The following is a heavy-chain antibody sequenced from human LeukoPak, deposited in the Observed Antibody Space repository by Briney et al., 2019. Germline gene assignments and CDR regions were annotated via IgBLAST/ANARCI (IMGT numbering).Heavy chain of an antibody. CDR1: GFTFSNYA. CDR2: LRNSGSSP. CDR3: AKDVSLSSD. J-gene: IGHJ4*02. V-gene: IGHV3-23*01. Sequence: PGGSLRLSCVGSGFTFSNYAMTWVRQAPGKGLEWVSALRNSGSSPYYADSVKGRFTISRDNSKNTLYLQMNSLRAEDTAVYYCAKDVSLSSDWGQGTLVTVSS.